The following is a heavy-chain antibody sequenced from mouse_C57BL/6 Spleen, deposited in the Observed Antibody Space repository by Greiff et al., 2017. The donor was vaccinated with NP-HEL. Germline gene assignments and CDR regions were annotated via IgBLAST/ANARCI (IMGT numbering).Heavy chain of an antibody. V-gene: IGHV1-66*01. CDR2: IYPGSGNT. Sequence: QVQLQQSGPELVKPGASVKISCKASGYSFTSYYIHWVKQRPGQGLEWIGWIYPGSGNTKYNEKFKGKATLTADTSSSTAYMQLSSLTSEDSAVYYCARRQLSYYFDYWGQGTTLTVSS. CDR1: GYSFTSYY. CDR3: ARRQLSYYFDY. D-gene: IGHD3-2*01. J-gene: IGHJ2*01.